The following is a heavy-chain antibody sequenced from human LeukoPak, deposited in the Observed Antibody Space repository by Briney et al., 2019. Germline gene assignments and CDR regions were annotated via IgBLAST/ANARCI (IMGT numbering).Heavy chain of an antibody. CDR2: ISSSSSYI. J-gene: IGHJ4*02. V-gene: IGHV3-21*01. D-gene: IGHD1-26*01. CDR1: GFTFSSYS. Sequence: GGSLRLSCAASGFTFSSYSMNWVRQAPGKGLEWVSSISSSSSYIYYADSVKGRFTISRDNAKNSLYLQMNSLRAEDTAVYYCARGPYGIVGAMSPYWGQGTLVTVSS. CDR3: ARGPYGIVGAMSPY.